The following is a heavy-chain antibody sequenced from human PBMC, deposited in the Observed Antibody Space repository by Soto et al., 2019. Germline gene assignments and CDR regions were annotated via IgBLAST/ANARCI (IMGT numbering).Heavy chain of an antibody. CDR1: GFTFSSYA. J-gene: IGHJ3*02. V-gene: IGHV3-30*04. D-gene: IGHD4-17*01. CDR2: ISYDGSNK. Sequence: GGSLRLSCAASGFTFSSYAMHWVRQAPGKGLEWVAVISYDGSNKYYADSVKGRFTISRDNSKNTLYLQMNSLRAEDTAVYYCTDGGDYAAFDIWGQGTMVTVSS. CDR3: TDGGDYAAFDI.